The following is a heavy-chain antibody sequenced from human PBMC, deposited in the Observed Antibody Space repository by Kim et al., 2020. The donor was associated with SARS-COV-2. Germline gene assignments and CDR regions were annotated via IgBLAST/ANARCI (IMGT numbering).Heavy chain of an antibody. Sequence: ADSVKGRVTISRDKSKNTLYLQMNSLRAEDTAVYYCAKDPEWLVYYFDYWGQGTLVTVSS. D-gene: IGHD6-19*01. CDR3: AKDPEWLVYYFDY. J-gene: IGHJ4*02. V-gene: IGHV3-23*01.